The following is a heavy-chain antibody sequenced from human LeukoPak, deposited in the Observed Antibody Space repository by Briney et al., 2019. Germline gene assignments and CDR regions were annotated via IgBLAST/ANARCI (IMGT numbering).Heavy chain of an antibody. CDR3: ARDIGPVVVPAAINWFDP. CDR2: ISSSSSYI. Sequence: PGGSLRLSCAASGFTFSSYWMHWVRQAPGKGLEWVSSISSSSSYIYYADSVKGRFTISRDNAKNSLYLQMNSLRAEDTAVYYCARDIGPVVVPAAINWFDPWGQGTLVTVSS. V-gene: IGHV3-21*01. CDR1: GFTFSSYW. J-gene: IGHJ5*02. D-gene: IGHD2-2*01.